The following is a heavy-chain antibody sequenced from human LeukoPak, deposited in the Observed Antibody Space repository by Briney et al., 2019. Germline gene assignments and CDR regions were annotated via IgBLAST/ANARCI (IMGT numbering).Heavy chain of an antibody. CDR3: ARDLGSSPPNWFDP. V-gene: IGHV4-59*11. CDR2: IYHSGST. CDR1: GDSYSSPY. D-gene: IGHD3-16*01. Sequence: PSETLSLTCTVSGDSYSSPYWSWIRQPPGKGLEWIGEIYHSGSTNYNPSLKSRVTISVDKSKNQFSLKLSSVTAADTAVYYCARDLGSSPPNWFDPWGQGTLVTVSS. J-gene: IGHJ5*02.